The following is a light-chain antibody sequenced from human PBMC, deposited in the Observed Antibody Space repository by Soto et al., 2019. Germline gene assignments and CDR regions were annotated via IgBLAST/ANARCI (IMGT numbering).Light chain of an antibody. Sequence: QSALTQPRSVSGSPGQSVTISCTGTSSDVGGYNYVSWYQQHPAKAPKLMIYDVTKRPSGVPDRFSGSKSGNAASLTISGLQDEDDADYYCCSFADSSTFIFGGGTKVTVL. V-gene: IGLV2-11*01. J-gene: IGLJ2*01. CDR2: DVT. CDR1: SSDVGGYNY. CDR3: CSFADSSTFI.